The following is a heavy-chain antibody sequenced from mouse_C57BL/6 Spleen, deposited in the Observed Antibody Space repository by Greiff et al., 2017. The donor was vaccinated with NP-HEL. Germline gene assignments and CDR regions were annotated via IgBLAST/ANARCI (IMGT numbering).Heavy chain of an antibody. D-gene: IGHD2-12*01. Sequence: QVQLQQPGPELVKPGASVKLSCKASGYTFTSYWVHWVKPRPGQGLEWIGNINPSNGGTNDNEKVKSKATLTVDKSSSTAYMQLSSLTSEDSAVYYCARESYDSWFAYWGQGTLVTVSA. J-gene: IGHJ3*01. CDR3: ARESYDSWFAY. CDR1: GYTFTSYW. V-gene: IGHV1-53*01. CDR2: INPSNGGT.